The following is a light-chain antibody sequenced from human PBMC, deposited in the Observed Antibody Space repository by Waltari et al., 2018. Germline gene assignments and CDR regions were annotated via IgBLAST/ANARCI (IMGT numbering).Light chain of an antibody. CDR1: ENINTY. CDR2: AAS. Sequence: DIQMTQSPPSLSASVGASITITCRASENINTYLNWYQQKPGTAPKLLISAASTVRTGVPSRFSGSGSGTDFTLTISGLQPEDSATYSCQQTYTSPWCTFGQGTKLEIK. J-gene: IGKJ2*02. CDR3: QQTYTSPWCT. V-gene: IGKV1-39*01.